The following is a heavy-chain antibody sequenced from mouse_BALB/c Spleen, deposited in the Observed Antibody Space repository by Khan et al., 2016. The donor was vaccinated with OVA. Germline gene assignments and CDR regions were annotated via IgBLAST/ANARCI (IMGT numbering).Heavy chain of an antibody. Sequence: VQLQQSGPELMKPGASVKISCKASGYSFTSYYIYWVMQSHGKSLEWIGYIDPFSGGTTYNQKFKGKATLTVDQSSSTAYLHLSNLTSEDSAVYDRNRHGYVAWFTYWGQGTLVTVSA. CDR3: NRHGYVAWFTY. J-gene: IGHJ3*01. V-gene: IGHV1S135*01. CDR1: GYSFTSYY. D-gene: IGHD2-2*01. CDR2: IDPFSGGT.